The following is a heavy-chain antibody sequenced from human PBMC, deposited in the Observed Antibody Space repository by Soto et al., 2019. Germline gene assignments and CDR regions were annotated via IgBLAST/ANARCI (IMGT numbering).Heavy chain of an antibody. J-gene: IGHJ6*02. Sequence: GGSLRLSCAESGFTFSSYGMHWVRQAPGKGLEWVEVIWYDGSNKYYADSVKGRFTISRDNSKNTLYLQMNSLRAEDTAVYYCASARWTSGYLTQYYYYYYGMDVWGQGTTVTV. D-gene: IGHD5-12*01. CDR2: IWYDGSNK. V-gene: IGHV3-33*01. CDR1: GFTFSSYG. CDR3: ASARWTSGYLTQYYYYYYGMDV.